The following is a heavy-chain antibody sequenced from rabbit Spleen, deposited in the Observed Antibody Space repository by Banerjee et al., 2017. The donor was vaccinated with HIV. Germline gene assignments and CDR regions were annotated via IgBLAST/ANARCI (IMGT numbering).Heavy chain of an antibody. CDR2: IYPTTDTT. D-gene: IGHD6-1*01. CDR1: GFDFSSYG. J-gene: IGHJ4*01. Sequence: QEQLVESGGGLVQPGGSLKLSCKASGFDFSSYGVSWVRQAPGKGLEWIGIIYPTTDTTYYASWVNGRFTISSDNAQKTVDLQMNSLTAADTATYFCARDLYATDNDDGYASFNLWGPGTLVTVS. CDR3: ARDLYATDNDDGYASFNL. V-gene: IGHV1S47*01.